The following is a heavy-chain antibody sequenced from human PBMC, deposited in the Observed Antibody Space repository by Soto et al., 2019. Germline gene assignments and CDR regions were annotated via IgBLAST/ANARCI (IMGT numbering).Heavy chain of an antibody. J-gene: IGHJ4*02. V-gene: IGHV3-48*01. Sequence: GGSLRLSCVDSGFSFSTYNMNWVRQAPGRGLEWISYISSSGNPKYYADSEKGRFTISRDNAKNSLYLHLNNLRAEDTAIYYCASCGGGNCYFDSWGQGTLVTVSS. D-gene: IGHD2-21*01. CDR3: ASCGGGNCYFDS. CDR2: ISSSGNPK. CDR1: GFSFSTYN.